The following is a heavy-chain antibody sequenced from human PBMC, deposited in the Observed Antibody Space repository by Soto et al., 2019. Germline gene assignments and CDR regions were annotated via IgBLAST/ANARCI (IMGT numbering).Heavy chain of an antibody. D-gene: IGHD2-2*01. J-gene: IGHJ6*02. Sequence: ASVKVSCKASGYTFTSYGISCVRQAPGQGLEWMGWISAYNGNTNYAQKLQGRVTMTTDTSTSTAYMELRSLRSDDTAVYYCAREPGGYCISTSCYGTYYYYGMDVWGQGTTVTVSS. CDR1: GYTFTSYG. CDR3: AREPGGYCISTSCYGTYYYYGMDV. V-gene: IGHV1-18*01. CDR2: ISAYNGNT.